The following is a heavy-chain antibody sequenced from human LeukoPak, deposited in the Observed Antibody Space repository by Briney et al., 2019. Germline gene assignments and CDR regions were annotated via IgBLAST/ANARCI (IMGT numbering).Heavy chain of an antibody. CDR3: ARVGRTGTTNY. D-gene: IGHD1-1*01. CDR1: GYTFTSYY. Sequence: ASVKVSCKASGYTFTSYYMHWVRQAPGQGLEWMGIINPSGGSTSYAQKFQGRVTITADKSTSTAYMELSSLRSEDTAVYYCARVGRTGTTNYWGQGTLVTVSS. V-gene: IGHV1-46*01. J-gene: IGHJ4*02. CDR2: INPSGGST.